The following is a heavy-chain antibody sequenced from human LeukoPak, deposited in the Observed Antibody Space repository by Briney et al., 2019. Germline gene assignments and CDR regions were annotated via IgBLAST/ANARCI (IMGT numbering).Heavy chain of an antibody. CDR2: INPNSGGT. CDR1: GYTFTGYY. D-gene: IGHD1-26*01. CDR3: ARVERYYLLYYYMDV. V-gene: IGHV1-2*02. J-gene: IGHJ6*03. Sequence: ASVKVSCKASGYTFTGYYMHWVRQAPGQGLEWMGWINPNSGGTNYAQKFQGRVTMTRNTSISTAYMELSSLRSEDTAVYYCARVERYYLLYYYMDVWGKGTTVTISS.